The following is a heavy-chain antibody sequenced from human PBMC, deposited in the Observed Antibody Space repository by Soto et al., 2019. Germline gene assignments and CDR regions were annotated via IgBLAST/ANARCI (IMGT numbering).Heavy chain of an antibody. D-gene: IGHD6-13*01. J-gene: IGHJ4*02. CDR2: ISGSGGST. CDR1: GGTVSNYA. Sequence: GGSLRLSCAASGGTVSNYAMSWVRQAPGKGLEWVSAISGSGGSTYYADSVKGRFTVSSDSSKNTLYLQMNSLRAEDTAVYYCAEEISSMWFPLDYWGQGTLVTVSS. CDR3: AEEISSMWFPLDY. V-gene: IGHV3-23*01.